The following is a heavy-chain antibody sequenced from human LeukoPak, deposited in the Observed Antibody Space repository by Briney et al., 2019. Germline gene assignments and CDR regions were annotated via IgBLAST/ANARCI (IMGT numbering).Heavy chain of an antibody. CDR1: GGSISSSSYY. V-gene: IGHV4-39*01. D-gene: IGHD3-22*01. CDR3: ARGVTMIVVVIHDWYFDL. Sequence: SEALSLTCTVSGGSISSSSYYWGWIRQPPGKGLEWIGSIYYTRSTYYNPSLKSRVTISVDTSKNQFSLKLTSVTAADTAVYYCARGVTMIVVVIHDWYFDLWGRGTLVTVSS. CDR2: IYYTRST. J-gene: IGHJ2*01.